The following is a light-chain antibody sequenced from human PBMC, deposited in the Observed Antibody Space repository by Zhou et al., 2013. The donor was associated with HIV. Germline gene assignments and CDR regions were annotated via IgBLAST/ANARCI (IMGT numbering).Light chain of an antibody. Sequence: EIVMTQSPATLSLSPGERATVSCRASQTVSSNLAWYQQKPGQPPRLLIFGASTRATGIPDRFSGSGSGTEFTLTISSLEFEDFAFYYCQQYNDWPRTFGQGTKVDIE. CDR1: QTVSSN. CDR2: GAS. CDR3: QQYNDWPRT. V-gene: IGKV3-15*01. J-gene: IGKJ1*01.